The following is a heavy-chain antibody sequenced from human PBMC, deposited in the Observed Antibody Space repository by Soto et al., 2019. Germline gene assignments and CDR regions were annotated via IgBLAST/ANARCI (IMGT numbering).Heavy chain of an antibody. D-gene: IGHD1-7*01. CDR2: IKSKTDGETI. J-gene: IGHJ4*02. V-gene: IGHV3-15*01. CDR1: GFTFSNAL. CDR3: TTDMPWTYGALGY. Sequence: GGSLRLSCAASGFTFSNALMTWGRPAPGKGLEWVGRIKSKTDGETIDYAAPVKGRFTISRDDSKNTLYLQMNSLKTEDTAVYYCTTDMPWTYGALGYWGQGTLVTVSS.